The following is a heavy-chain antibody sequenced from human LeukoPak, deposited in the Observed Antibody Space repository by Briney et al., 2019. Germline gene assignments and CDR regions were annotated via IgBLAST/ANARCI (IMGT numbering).Heavy chain of an antibody. CDR3: AKEDHWLALDY. CDR2: IYTSGST. D-gene: IGHD3-9*01. CDR1: GGSISSYY. J-gene: IGHJ4*02. Sequence: SETLSLTCTVSGGSISSYYWSWIRQPPGKGLEWIGRIYTSGSTNYNPSLKSRVTISVDTSRNQFSLKLSSVTAADTAVYYCAKEDHWLALDYWGQGTLVTVSS. V-gene: IGHV4-4*08.